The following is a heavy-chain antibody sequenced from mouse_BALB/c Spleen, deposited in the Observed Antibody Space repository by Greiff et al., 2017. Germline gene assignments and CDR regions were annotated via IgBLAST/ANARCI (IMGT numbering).Heavy chain of an antibody. D-gene: IGHD3-1*01. CDR2: IRNKANGYTT. Sequence: EVKLVESGGGLVQPGGSLRLSCATSGFTFTDYYMSWVRQPPGKALEWLGFIRNKANGYTTEYSASVKGRFTISRDNSQSILYLQMNTLRAEDSATYYCARGATGDAMDYWGQGTSVTVSS. V-gene: IGHV7-3*02. CDR3: ARGATGDAMDY. J-gene: IGHJ4*01. CDR1: GFTFTDYY.